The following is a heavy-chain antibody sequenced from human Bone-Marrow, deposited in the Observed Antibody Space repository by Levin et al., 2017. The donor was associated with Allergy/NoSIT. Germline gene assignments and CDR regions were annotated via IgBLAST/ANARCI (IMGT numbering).Heavy chain of an antibody. Sequence: GGSLRLSCAASGFTFDDFGMTWVRQTPGKGLEWVCGIHWSGGRTSYADSVKGRFTISRDNAKNSLYLQMNSLSAEDTALYYCARGYDSSPYYFDYWGQGTLVTVSS. CDR2: IHWSGGRT. J-gene: IGHJ4*02. V-gene: IGHV3-20*04. D-gene: IGHD3-22*01. CDR3: ARGYDSSPYYFDY. CDR1: GFTFDDFG.